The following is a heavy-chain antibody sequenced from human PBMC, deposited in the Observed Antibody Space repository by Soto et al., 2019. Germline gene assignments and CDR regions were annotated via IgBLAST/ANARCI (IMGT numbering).Heavy chain of an antibody. V-gene: IGHV4-4*07. CDR2: ISNNWNT. J-gene: IGHJ1*01. Sequence: PSETLSLTCTFCACSSISYLCSLMLQPDWKGLEWILRISNNWNTQYNPSLKSRVTLSVDTSRNQFFLNLHSVTAADSAVYFGWRPSGANWG. CDR3: WRPSGAN. D-gene: IGHD6-25*01. CDR1: ACSSISYL.